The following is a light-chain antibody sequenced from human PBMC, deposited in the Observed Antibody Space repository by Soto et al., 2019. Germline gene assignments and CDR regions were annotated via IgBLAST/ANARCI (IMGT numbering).Light chain of an antibody. V-gene: IGKV1-12*01. J-gene: IGKJ5*01. CDR2: AAS. CDR1: QGISSW. Sequence: IHMTLSASSVSASVGHRVTITCRASQGISSWLAWYQQKQGKAPKLLIYAASSLQSGVPSRFSGSGSGTDFNLTISSLQTEDFATYYCQQANSFPITFGQGTRLEIK. CDR3: QQANSFPIT.